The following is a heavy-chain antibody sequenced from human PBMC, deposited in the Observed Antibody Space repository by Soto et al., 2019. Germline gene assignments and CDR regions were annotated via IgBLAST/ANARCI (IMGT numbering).Heavy chain of an antibody. Sequence: EVELVESGGGLVKPGGSLRLSCAASGFTFNSYSVNWVRQAPGKGLEWVASISSGSVYIDFADSVKGRFTISRDDVTNSVSLQMDGLRVEDTGIYDCARYDAFKAFELWGQGTMVTVSS. CDR2: ISSGSVYI. J-gene: IGHJ3*01. CDR3: ARYDAFKAFEL. V-gene: IGHV3-21*02. CDR1: GFTFNSYS. D-gene: IGHD1-1*01.